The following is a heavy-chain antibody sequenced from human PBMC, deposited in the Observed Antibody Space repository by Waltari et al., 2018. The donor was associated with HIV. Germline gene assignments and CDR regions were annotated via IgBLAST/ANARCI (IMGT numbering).Heavy chain of an antibody. Sequence: QVQLVQSGAEVKKPGSSVKVSCKASGGTFSSYAISWVRQAPGQGLEWMGGIIPIFGTANYAQKFQGRVTITADESTSTAYMELSSLRSEDTAVYYCASPRPYYYDSSGTYAFDIWGQGTMVTVSS. CDR3: ASPRPYYYDSSGTYAFDI. V-gene: IGHV1-69*01. D-gene: IGHD3-22*01. J-gene: IGHJ3*02. CDR1: GGTFSSYA. CDR2: IIPIFGTA.